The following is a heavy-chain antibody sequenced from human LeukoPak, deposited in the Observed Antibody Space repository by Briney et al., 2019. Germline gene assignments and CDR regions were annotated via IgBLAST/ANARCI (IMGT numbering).Heavy chain of an antibody. Sequence: PGGSLRLSCAASGFTFSNYGIHWVRQAPGKGLEWVAVISYGGTNKYYADSMKGRFTISRDNSKNTVYLQMNSLRAEDTAVYYCAKGYYDSRFWGQGTLVTVSS. D-gene: IGHD3-22*01. CDR3: AKGYYDSRF. V-gene: IGHV3-30*18. J-gene: IGHJ4*02. CDR1: GFTFSNYG. CDR2: ISYGGTNK.